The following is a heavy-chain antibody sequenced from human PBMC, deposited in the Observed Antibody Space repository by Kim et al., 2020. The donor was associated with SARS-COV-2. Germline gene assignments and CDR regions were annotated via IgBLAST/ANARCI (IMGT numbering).Heavy chain of an antibody. Sequence: GGSLRLSCAASGFSFGGYAMGWVRQAPGKGLEWVSTIYYGGRKKYSAYAKGGIIISRKSYTKEVELLMKNLRADDTAVYYCSKTMVETRGFDCWDQGT. CDR2: IYYGGRK. D-gene: IGHD2-8*01. J-gene: IGHJ4*02. CDR3: SKTMVETRGFDC. CDR1: GFSFGGYA. V-gene: IGHV3-23*03.